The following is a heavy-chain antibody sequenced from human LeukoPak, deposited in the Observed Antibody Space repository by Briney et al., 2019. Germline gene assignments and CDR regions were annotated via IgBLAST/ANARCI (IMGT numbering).Heavy chain of an antibody. J-gene: IGHJ5*02. CDR2: IKQDGSDK. D-gene: IGHD5/OR15-5a*01. V-gene: IGHV3-7*01. CDR3: ARLLDESTIYDL. CDR1: GFTFNRHW. Sequence: PGGSLRLSCAASGFTFNRHWMSWVRQAPGKGLEGVASIKQDGSDKYYVDSVKGRFIISRDNAKNPLSLQMNSLRAEDTAMYYCARLLDESTIYDLWGQGTLVTVSS.